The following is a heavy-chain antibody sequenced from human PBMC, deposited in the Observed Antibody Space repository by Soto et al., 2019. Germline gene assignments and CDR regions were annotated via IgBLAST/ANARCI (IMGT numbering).Heavy chain of an antibody. CDR1: GYSFTSYW. J-gene: IGHJ4*02. D-gene: IGHD3-10*01. V-gene: IGHV5-51*01. CDR2: IYPGDSDT. Sequence: PGESLKISCKGSGYSFTSYWIGWARQMPGKGLEWMGIIYPGDSDTRYSPSFQGQVTISADKSISTAYLQWSSLKASDTAMYYCRVVRGVIIGDPQTYYFDYWGQGTLVTVSS. CDR3: RVVRGVIIGDPQTYYFDY.